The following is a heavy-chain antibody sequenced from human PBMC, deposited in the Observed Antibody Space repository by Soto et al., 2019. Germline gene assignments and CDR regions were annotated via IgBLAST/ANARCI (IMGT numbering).Heavy chain of an antibody. CDR3: ARDAIGEATNWFDP. CDR1: GFTFSSYA. Sequence: EVRLVESGGGLGQPGGSLRLSCVASGFTFSSYAMNWVRQSPGKWLEWVSYISMSGTTMFYADSVKGRFTTSRDNGRKSLFLQMNSLRDEDTAMYYGARDAIGEATNWFDPWGQGTLVTVAS. J-gene: IGHJ5*02. CDR2: ISMSGTTM. V-gene: IGHV3-48*02.